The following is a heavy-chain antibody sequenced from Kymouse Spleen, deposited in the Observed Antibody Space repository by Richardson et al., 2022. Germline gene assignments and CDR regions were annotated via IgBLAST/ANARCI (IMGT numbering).Heavy chain of an antibody. CDR3: ARGRDYGGTLYYYYGMDV. CDR2: INHSGST. V-gene: IGHV4-34*01. J-gene: IGHJ6*02. Sequence: QVQLQQWGAGLLKPSETLSLTCAVYGGSFSGYYWSWIRQPPGKGLEWIGEINHSGSTNYNPSLKSRVTISVDTSKNQFSLKLSSVTAADTAVYYCARGRDYGGTLYYYYGMDVWGQGTTVTVSS. CDR1: GGSFSGYY. D-gene: IGHD4-23*01.